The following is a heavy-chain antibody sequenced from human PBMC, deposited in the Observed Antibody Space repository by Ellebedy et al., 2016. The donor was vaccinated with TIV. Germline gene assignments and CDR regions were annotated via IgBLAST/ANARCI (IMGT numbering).Heavy chain of an antibody. CDR1: GPTFSRFW. CDR2: INQYGSAG. Sequence: GGSLRLSCAASGPTFSRFWMIWVRQAPGKGREWVANINQYGSAGYYVDSVKGRFTISRDNAKNSLYLQMKSLRAEDTAVYYCAGPAAVGTKAFDYWGQGTLVTVSS. V-gene: IGHV3-7*01. CDR3: AGPAAVGTKAFDY. D-gene: IGHD6-13*01. J-gene: IGHJ4*02.